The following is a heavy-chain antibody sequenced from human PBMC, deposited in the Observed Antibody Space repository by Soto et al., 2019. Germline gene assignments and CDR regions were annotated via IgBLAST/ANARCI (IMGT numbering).Heavy chain of an antibody. CDR2: MNPNSGNT. CDR3: ARPHVDIVATILDY. D-gene: IGHD5-12*01. J-gene: IGHJ4*02. V-gene: IGHV1-8*01. Sequence: QVQLVQSGAEVKKPGASVKVSCKASGYTFTSYDINWVRQATGQGLEWMGWMNPNSGNTGYAQKLQGRVTMARNTSISTAYMELSSLRSEDTAVYYCARPHVDIVATILDYWGQGTLVTVSS. CDR1: GYTFTSYD.